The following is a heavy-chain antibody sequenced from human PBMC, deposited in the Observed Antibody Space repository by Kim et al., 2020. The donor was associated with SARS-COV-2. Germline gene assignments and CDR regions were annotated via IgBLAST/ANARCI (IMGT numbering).Heavy chain of an antibody. CDR1: GFTLSVYS. V-gene: IGHV3-21*01. J-gene: IGHJ4*02. CDR2: ISSDSANYI. Sequence: GGSLRLSCAASGFTLSVYSMNWVRQAPGKGLEWVSSISSDSANYIYYADSVKGRFTISRDSAKNSLYLQMNGLRAEDTAMYYCARGHRSFDYWGQGTLVTVSS. CDR3: ARGHRSFDY.